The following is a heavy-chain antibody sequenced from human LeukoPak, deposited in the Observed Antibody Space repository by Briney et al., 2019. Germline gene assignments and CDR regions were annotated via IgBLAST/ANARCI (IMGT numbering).Heavy chain of an antibody. D-gene: IGHD6-6*01. V-gene: IGHV1-3*01. CDR3: AREGFSSIAARHFDY. CDR1: GYTFTSYA. J-gene: IGHJ4*02. Sequence: ASAKVSCKASGYTFTSYAMHWVRQAPGQRLEWMGWINAGNGNTKYSQKFQGRVTITRDTSASTAYTELSSLRSEDTAVYYCAREGFSSIAARHFDYWGQGTLVTVSS. CDR2: INAGNGNT.